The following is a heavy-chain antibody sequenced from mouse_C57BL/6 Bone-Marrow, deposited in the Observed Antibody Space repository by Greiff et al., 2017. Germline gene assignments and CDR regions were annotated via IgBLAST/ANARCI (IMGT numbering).Heavy chain of an antibody. D-gene: IGHD1-1*01. CDR3: ARETTVVQFDD. CDR2: IYPSDSET. CDR1: GYTFTSYW. Sequence: QLQQPGAELVRPGSSVKLSCKASGYTFTSYWMDWVKQRPGQGLEWIGNIYPSDSETHYNQKFKDKATLTVDKSSSTAYMQLRSLTSENSAVYDCARETTVVQFDDWGQGTTLTVSS. J-gene: IGHJ2*01. V-gene: IGHV1-61*01.